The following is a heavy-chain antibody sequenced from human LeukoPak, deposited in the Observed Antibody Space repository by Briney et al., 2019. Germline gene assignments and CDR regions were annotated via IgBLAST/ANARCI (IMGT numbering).Heavy chain of an antibody. Sequence: SETLSLTCAVYGGSFSGYYWSWIRQPPGKGLEWIGEINHSGSTNYNPSLKSRVTISVDTSKNQFSLKLSSVTAADTAVYYCARAHFYYGSGIDWFDPWGQGTLVTVSS. V-gene: IGHV4-34*01. J-gene: IGHJ5*02. CDR3: ARAHFYYGSGIDWFDP. CDR2: INHSGST. D-gene: IGHD3-10*01. CDR1: GGSFSGYY.